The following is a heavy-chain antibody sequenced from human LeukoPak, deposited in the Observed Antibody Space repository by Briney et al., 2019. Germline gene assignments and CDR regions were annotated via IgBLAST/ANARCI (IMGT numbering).Heavy chain of an antibody. CDR2: INHSGST. CDR3: ARAHAYYYGMDV. J-gene: IGHJ6*02. V-gene: IGHV4-34*01. CDR1: GGSFSGYY. Sequence: PSETLSLTCAVYGGSFSGYYWSWIRQPPGKGLEWIGEINHSGSTNYNPSLKSRVTISVDTSKNQFSLKLSSVTAADTAVYYCARAHAYYYGMDVWGQGTTVTVCS.